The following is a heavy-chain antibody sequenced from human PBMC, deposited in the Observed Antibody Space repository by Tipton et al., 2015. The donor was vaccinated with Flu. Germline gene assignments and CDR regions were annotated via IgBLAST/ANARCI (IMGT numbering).Heavy chain of an antibody. V-gene: IGHV4-38-2*02. CDR3: ARVSPGVESWFDP. CDR1: GYSISSGYY. Sequence: TLSLTCTVSGYSISSGYYWGWIRQPPGKGLEWIGSIFHGGSTYYNPSLKSRVTISVDTSKNQFSLKLISVTAADTAVYYCARVSPGVESWFDPWGQGTLVTVSS. CDR2: IFHGGST. D-gene: IGHD3-3*01. J-gene: IGHJ5*02.